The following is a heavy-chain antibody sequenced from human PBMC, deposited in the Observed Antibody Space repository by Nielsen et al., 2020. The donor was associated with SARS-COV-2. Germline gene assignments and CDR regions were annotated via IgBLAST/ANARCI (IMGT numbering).Heavy chain of an antibody. CDR2: ISAYNANT. CDR1: GYTFTSYG. J-gene: IGHJ4*02. Sequence: VSVKVSCKTSGYTFTSYGISWVRQAPGQGLEWMGWISAYNANTNYAQKLQGRVTMTTDTSTSTAYMELRSLRSDDTAVYYCARGIHGDYDDYWGQGTLVTVSS. D-gene: IGHD4-17*01. CDR3: ARGIHGDYDDY. V-gene: IGHV1-18*01.